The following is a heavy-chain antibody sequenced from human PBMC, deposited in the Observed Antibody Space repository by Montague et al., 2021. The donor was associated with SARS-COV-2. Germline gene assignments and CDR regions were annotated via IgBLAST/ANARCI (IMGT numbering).Heavy chain of an antibody. CDR1: GGSIGNWTCY. CDR2: IYYSGST. Sequence: SETLSLTGTVSGGSIGNWTCYWGWVRQPPGKGLEWIGYIYYSGSTYYNPSLKSRVTISVDTSRNQFSPKLSSVTAADTAVYYCAGEIVVVTQTYHYGMDVWGQGTTVTVSS. J-gene: IGHJ6*02. CDR3: AGEIVVVTQTYHYGMDV. D-gene: IGHD3-22*01. V-gene: IGHV4-39*07.